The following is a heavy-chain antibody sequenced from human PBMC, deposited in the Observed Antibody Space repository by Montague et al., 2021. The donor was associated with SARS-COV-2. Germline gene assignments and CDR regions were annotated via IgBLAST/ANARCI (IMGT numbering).Heavy chain of an antibody. CDR1: GGSITSYY. CDR2: IYTSGST. V-gene: IGHV4-4*07. J-gene: IGHJ4*02. D-gene: IGHD3-10*01. Sequence: SETLSLTCTVSGGSITSYYWSWIRHPDSTGLECIWIIYTSGSTNYNPSLKSRVTMSVDTSRKQFSLKLTSVTAADTAAYYCAGGYGSVSYSSWGQGTLVTVSS. CDR3: AGGYGSVSYSS.